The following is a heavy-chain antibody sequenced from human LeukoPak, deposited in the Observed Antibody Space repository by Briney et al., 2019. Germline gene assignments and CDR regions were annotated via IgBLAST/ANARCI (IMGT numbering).Heavy chain of an antibody. D-gene: IGHD6-19*01. CDR2: IGTAGDT. V-gene: IGHV3-13*01. J-gene: IGHJ4*02. Sequence: PGGSLRLSCAASGFTFSSYDMHWVRQATGKGLEWVSAIGTAGDTYYPGSVKGRFTISRENAKNSLYLQMNSLRAGDTAVYYCAKEQGTIAVAGYFDYWGQGTLVTVSS. CDR3: AKEQGTIAVAGYFDY. CDR1: GFTFSSYD.